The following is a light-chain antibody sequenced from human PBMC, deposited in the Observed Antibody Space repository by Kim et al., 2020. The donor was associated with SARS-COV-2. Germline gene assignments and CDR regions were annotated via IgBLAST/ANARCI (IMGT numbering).Light chain of an antibody. CDR3: QAWDSSTWV. CDR2: QDS. CDR1: KLGDKY. V-gene: IGLV3-1*01. Sequence: SYELTQPPSVSVSPGQTASITCSGDKLGDKYACWYQQKPGQSPVLVNYQDSKRPSGIPERFSGSNSGNTATLTISGTQAMDEADYYCQAWDSSTWVFGGG. J-gene: IGLJ3*02.